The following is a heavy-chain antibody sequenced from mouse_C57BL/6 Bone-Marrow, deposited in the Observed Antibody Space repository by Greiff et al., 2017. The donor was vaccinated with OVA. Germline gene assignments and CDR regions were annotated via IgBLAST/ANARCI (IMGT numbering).Heavy chain of an antibody. CDR3: ARLGYLFFDY. Sequence: EVKVVESGGGLVKPGGSLKLSCAASGFTFSSYTMSWVRQTPEKRLEWVATISGGGGNTYYPDSVKGRFTISRDNAKNTLYLQMSSLRSEDTALYYCARLGYLFFDYWGQGTTRTVSS. J-gene: IGHJ2*01. CDR2: ISGGGGNT. V-gene: IGHV5-9*01. D-gene: IGHD2-3*01. CDR1: GFTFSSYT.